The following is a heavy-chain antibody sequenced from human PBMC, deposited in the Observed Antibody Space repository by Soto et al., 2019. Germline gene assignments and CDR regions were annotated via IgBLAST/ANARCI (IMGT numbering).Heavy chain of an antibody. CDR3: ARASMLLWFGELLPDDAFDI. D-gene: IGHD3-10*01. CDR2: ISAYNGNT. J-gene: IGHJ3*02. CDR1: GYTFTSYG. Sequence: ASVKVSCKASGYTFTSYGISWVRQAPGQGLEWMGWISAYNGNTNYAQKLQGRVTTTTDTSTSTAYMELRSLRSDDTAVYYCARASMLLWFGELLPDDAFDIWGQGTMVTVSS. V-gene: IGHV1-18*01.